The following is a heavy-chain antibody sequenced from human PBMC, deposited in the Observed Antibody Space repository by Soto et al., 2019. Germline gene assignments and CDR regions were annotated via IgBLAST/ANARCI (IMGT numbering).Heavy chain of an antibody. J-gene: IGHJ6*02. CDR2: ITGSADST. Sequence: HPGGSLRLSCAASGFTFSNYAMSWVRQAPGKGLEWVSSITGSADSTYYADSVRGRFTIPRDNSKNTLYLQINSLRAEDTAIYYCAKDIKGSGALSYGLDVWGQGTTVTVSS. D-gene: IGHD1-26*01. CDR1: GFTFSNYA. V-gene: IGHV3-23*01. CDR3: AKDIKGSGALSYGLDV.